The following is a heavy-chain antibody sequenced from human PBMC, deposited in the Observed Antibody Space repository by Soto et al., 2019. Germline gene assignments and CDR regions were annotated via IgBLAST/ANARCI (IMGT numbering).Heavy chain of an antibody. V-gene: IGHV3-21*01. CDR2: ISSSSSYI. CDR3: ARDFPIIIVVPAAMLPDV. J-gene: IGHJ6*04. Sequence: PGGSLRLSCAASGFTFSSYSMNWVRQAPGKGLEWVSSISSSSSYIYYADSVKGRFTISRDNAKNSLYLQMNSLRAEDTAVYYCARDFPIIIVVPAAMLPDVWGKGTTVTVSS. CDR1: GFTFSSYS. D-gene: IGHD2-2*01.